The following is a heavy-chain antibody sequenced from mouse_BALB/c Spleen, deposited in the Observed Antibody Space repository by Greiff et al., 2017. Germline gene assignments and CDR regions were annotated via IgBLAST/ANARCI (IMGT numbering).Heavy chain of an antibody. D-gene: IGHD2-1*01. CDR2: IRNKANGYTT. CDR1: GFTFTDYY. Sequence: EVQRVESGGGLVQPGGSLRLSCATSGFTFTDYYMSWVRQPPGKALEWLGFIRNKANGYTTEYSASVKGRFTISRDNSQSILYLQMNTLRAEDSATYYCARGFYYGNYDYAMDYWGQGTSVTVSS. CDR3: ARGFYYGNYDYAMDY. V-gene: IGHV7-3*02. J-gene: IGHJ4*01.